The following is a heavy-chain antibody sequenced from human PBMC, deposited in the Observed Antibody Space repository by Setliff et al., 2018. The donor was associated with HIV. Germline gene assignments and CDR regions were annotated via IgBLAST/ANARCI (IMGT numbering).Heavy chain of an antibody. V-gene: IGHV1-18*01. CDR3: ARGGSIVGASLYYFDY. J-gene: IGHJ4*02. CDR1: GYTFTSYG. Sequence: ASVKVSCKASGYTFTSYGISWVRQAPGQGLEWMGWISAYNGNTNYAQKLQGRVTMTTVTSTSTAYMELRSLRSDDTAVYYCARGGSIVGASLYYFDYWGQGTLVTVSS. D-gene: IGHD1-26*01. CDR2: ISAYNGNT.